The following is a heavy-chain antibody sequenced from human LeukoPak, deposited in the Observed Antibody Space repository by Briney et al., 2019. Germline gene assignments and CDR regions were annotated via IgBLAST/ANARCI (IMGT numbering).Heavy chain of an antibody. V-gene: IGHV4-59*01. J-gene: IGHJ4*02. CDR1: GGSMTSYY. Sequence: SETLSLTCNVYGGSMTSYYWSWVRQTPEKGLEYIGYIYYSGSTNYNPSLKSRVAMSIDTSKNQFSLNLNSVTAADTAIYYCARGGWSIDYWGQGTLVTVSS. CDR3: ARGGWSIDY. CDR2: IYYSGST. D-gene: IGHD5/OR15-5a*01.